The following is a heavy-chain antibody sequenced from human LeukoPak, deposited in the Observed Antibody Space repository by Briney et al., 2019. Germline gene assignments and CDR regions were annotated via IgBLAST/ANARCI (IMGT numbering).Heavy chain of an antibody. V-gene: IGHV3-43*02. Sequence: GGSLRLSCVVSGINFADYAMHWVRQPPGKGLEWVSHISADGGSTFSADSVKGRFSISRDNSKNSLYLQMNSLRSEDTAMYYCAKESGKFDYWGQGTLVAVSS. CDR3: AKESGKFDY. J-gene: IGHJ4*02. CDR1: GINFADYA. CDR2: ISADGGST.